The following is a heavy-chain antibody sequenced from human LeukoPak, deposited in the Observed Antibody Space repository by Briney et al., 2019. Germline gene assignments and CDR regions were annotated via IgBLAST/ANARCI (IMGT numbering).Heavy chain of an antibody. V-gene: IGHV1-46*01. CDR3: ARVRGIAAANDAFDI. CDR1: GYTFTSYY. J-gene: IGHJ3*02. CDR2: INPSGGST. D-gene: IGHD6-13*01. Sequence: ASVTVSCKASGYTFTSYYMHWVRQPPGQGLEWMGIINPSGGSTSYAQKFQGRVTMTRDTSTSTVYMELSSLRSEDTAVYYCARVRGIAAANDAFDIWGQGTMVTVSS.